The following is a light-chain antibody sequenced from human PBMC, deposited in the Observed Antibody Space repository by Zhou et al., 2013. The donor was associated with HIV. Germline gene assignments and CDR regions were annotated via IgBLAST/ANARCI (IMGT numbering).Light chain of an antibody. CDR1: QGISSY. J-gene: IGKJ5*01. Sequence: DIQMTQSPSSLSASVGDRVTITCRASQGISSYVAWYQQKPGKAPKLLIYAASTLQSGVPSRFSGSGSGTDFTLTISSLQPEDVATYYCQKYNSPITFGQGTRLEIK. CDR3: QKYNSPIT. CDR2: AAS. V-gene: IGKV1-27*01.